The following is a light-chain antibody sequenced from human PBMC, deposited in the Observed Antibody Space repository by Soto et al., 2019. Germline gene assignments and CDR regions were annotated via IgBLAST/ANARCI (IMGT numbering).Light chain of an antibody. Sequence: DLPMTQSPSSLSASVGDRVTITCRASQSISTSLSWYQQKPGKAPKLLIYDASSLQSGVPSRFSGSGSGTDFTLIISSLQPEDFATYYCQQTYSKTFGQGTKVEIK. V-gene: IGKV1-39*01. J-gene: IGKJ1*01. CDR2: DAS. CDR1: QSISTS. CDR3: QQTYSKT.